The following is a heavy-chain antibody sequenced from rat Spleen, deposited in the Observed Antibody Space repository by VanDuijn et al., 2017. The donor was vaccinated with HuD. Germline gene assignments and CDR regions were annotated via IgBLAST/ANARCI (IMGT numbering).Heavy chain of an antibody. CDR3: ARPYTYGDWFAY. D-gene: IGHD2-1*01. CDR1: GFTFSDYY. J-gene: IGHJ3*01. CDR2: ISYEGSST. V-gene: IGHV5-22*01. Sequence: EVQLVESGGGLVQPGRSMKLSCAASGFTFSDYYMAWVRQAPKKGLEWVASISYEGSSTYYGDSVKGRFTISRDNAKSTLYLQMNSLRSEDTATYYCARPYTYGDWFAYWGQGTLVTVSS.